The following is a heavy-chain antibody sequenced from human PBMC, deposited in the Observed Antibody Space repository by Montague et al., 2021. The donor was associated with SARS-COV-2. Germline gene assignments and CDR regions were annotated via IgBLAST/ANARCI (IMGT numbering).Heavy chain of an antibody. CDR3: ARDSFFVGDSSADYYYGMDV. D-gene: IGHD3-22*01. CDR2: IKQDGSEK. CDR1: GFTFSSYW. V-gene: IGHV3-7*01. J-gene: IGHJ6*02. Sequence: SLRLSCAASGFTFSSYWMSWVRQAPGKGLEWVANIKQDGSEKYYVDSVKGRFTISRDNAKNSLYLQMNSLRAEDTAVYYCARDSFFVGDSSADYYYGMDVWGQGTMVTVSS.